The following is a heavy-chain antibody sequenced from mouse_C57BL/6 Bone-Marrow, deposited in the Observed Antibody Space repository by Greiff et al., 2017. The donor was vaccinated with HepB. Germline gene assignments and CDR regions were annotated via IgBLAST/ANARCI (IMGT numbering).Heavy chain of an antibody. D-gene: IGHD2-3*01. CDR2: ISNGGGST. J-gene: IGHJ3*01. Sequence: EVKVVESGGGLVQPGGSLKLSCAASGFTFSDYYMYWVRQTPEKRLEWVAYISNGGGSTYYPDTVKGRFTISRANAKNTLYLQMSRLKSEDTDMYYYARKGDDPFAYWGQGTLVTVSA. CDR3: ARKGDDPFAY. V-gene: IGHV5-12*01. CDR1: GFTFSDYY.